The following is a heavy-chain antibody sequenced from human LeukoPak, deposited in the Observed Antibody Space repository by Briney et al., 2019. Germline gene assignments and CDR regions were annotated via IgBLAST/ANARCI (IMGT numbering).Heavy chain of an antibody. J-gene: IGHJ6*02. D-gene: IGHD4-17*01. CDR2: IWYDGSNK. CDR1: GFTFSSYG. V-gene: IGHV3-33*06. CDR3: AKDRRVTTTHYYYGMDV. Sequence: GGSLRLSCAASGFTFSSYGMHWVRQAPGKGLEWVAVIWYDGSNKYYADSVKGRFTISRDNSKNTLYLQMNSLRAEDTAVYYCAKDRRVTTTHYYYGMDVWGQGTTVTVSS.